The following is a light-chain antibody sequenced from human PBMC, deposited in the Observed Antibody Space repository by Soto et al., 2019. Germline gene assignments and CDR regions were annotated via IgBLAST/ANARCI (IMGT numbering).Light chain of an antibody. V-gene: IGKV1-27*01. Sequence: DIQMTQSPSSLSASVGDTVTITCRASQGISNSLAWFQQKPGRVPQFLIYAASTLQPGVPPRFSGSGSGTDFNLTISSLQPEDVATYYCQNYNSAPLTFGPGTRVEIK. J-gene: IGKJ3*01. CDR1: QGISNS. CDR2: AAS. CDR3: QNYNSAPLT.